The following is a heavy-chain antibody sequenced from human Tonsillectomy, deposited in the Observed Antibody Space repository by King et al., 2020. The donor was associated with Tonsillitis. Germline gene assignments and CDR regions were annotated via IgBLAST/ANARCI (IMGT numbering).Heavy chain of an antibody. CDR1: GFTFSSYS. D-gene: IGHD4-11*01. CDR2: ISSSSSYI. J-gene: IGHJ4*02. CDR3: ARLMTTVTEYYFDY. Sequence: VQLVESGGGLVKPGGSLRLSCAASGFTFSSYSMNWVRQAPGKGLEWVSSISSSSSYIYYADSVKGRFTMSRDNAKNSLYLQMNSLRAEDTAVYYCARLMTTVTEYYFDYWGQGTLVTVSS. V-gene: IGHV3-21*01.